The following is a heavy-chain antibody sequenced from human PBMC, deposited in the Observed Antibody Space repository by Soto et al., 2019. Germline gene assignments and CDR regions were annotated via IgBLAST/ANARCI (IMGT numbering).Heavy chain of an antibody. CDR2: SYYTGSS. J-gene: IGHJ3*02. CDR3: VREPAGPSMVPTTDNDLFDI. CDR1: GGSISSPDYY. D-gene: IGHD1-1*01. Sequence: SSETLSLTCSVSGGSISSPDYYWSWIRQSPGKGLEWIGYSYYTGSSFYNPSLKSRVTISLDTSKNQFSLNLSSVTAADTAVYYCVREPAGPSMVPTTDNDLFDIWGQGKMVTVSS. V-gene: IGHV4-30-4*08.